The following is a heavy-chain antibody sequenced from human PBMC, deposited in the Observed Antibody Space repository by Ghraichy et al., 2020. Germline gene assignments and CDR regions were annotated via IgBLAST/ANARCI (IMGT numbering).Heavy chain of an antibody. D-gene: IGHD2-2*01. CDR2: INPSGGST. CDR3: ARTQNVVVVPDVTPNHYYNGMDV. CDR1: GYSFTRYY. J-gene: IGHJ6*02. Sequence: ASVKVSCKASGYSFTRYYIHWVRQAPGQGLEWMGMINPSGGSTSYAEKFQDRVTMTSDTSTNTVYVELSSLTSEDTAVYYCARTQNVVVVPDVTPNHYYNGMDVWGQGTTVTVSS. V-gene: IGHV1-46*01.